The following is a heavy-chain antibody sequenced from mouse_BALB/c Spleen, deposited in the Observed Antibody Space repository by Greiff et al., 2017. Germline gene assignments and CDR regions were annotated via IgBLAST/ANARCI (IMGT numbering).Heavy chain of an antibody. CDR1: GYSFTSYW. CDR2: IDPSDSET. D-gene: IGHD2-14*01. J-gene: IGHJ4*01. V-gene: IGHV1S127*01. CDR3: ARSYRYEVYYAMDY. Sequence: VQLHQSGPQLVRPGASVKISCKASGYSFTSYWMHWVKQRPGQGLEWIGMIDPSDSETRLNQKFKDKATLTVDKSSSTAYMQLSSPTSEDSAVYYCARSYRYEVYYAMDYWGQGTSVTVSS.